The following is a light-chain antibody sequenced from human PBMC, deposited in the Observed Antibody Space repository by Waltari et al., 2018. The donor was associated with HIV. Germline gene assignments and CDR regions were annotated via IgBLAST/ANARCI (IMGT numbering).Light chain of an antibody. CDR3: CSCPRSGIRYV. CDR2: EVT. J-gene: IGLJ1*01. V-gene: IGLV2-23*02. Sequence: QSALTQPASVSGSPGQSITIPCTGTSSNVGSDDLVSWYQQHPGEAPKLIIYEVTKRPSGVSNRFSGSKSGNTASLTISGLQAEDDADYYCCSCPRSGIRYVFGTGTKVTVL. CDR1: SSNVGSDDL.